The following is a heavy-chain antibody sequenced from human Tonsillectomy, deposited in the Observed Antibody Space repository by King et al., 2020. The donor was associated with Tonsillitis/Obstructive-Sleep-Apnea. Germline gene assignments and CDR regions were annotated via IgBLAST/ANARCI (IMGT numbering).Heavy chain of an antibody. CDR2: IYYSGST. D-gene: IGHD2-15*01. CDR3: AIQGRYCSGGSCFMTGFDY. V-gene: IGHV4-39*01. J-gene: IGHJ4*02. CDR1: GGSISSSSYY. Sequence: QLQESGPGLVKPSETLSLTCTVSGGSISSSSYYWGWIRQPPGKGLEWIGSIYYSGSTYYNPSLKSRVTISVDTSKNQFSLKLSSVTAADTAVYYCAIQGRYCSGGSCFMTGFDYWGQGTLVTVSS.